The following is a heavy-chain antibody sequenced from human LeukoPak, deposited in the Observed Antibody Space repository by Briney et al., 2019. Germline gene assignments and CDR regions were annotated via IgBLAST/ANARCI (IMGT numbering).Heavy chain of an antibody. V-gene: IGHV1-69*04. Sequence: ASVKVSCKASGGTFSSYAISWVRQAPGQGLEWMGRIIPILGIANYAQKFQGRVTITADKSTSTAYMELSSLRSEDTAVYYCARDRSIAARPPYDAFDIWGQGKMVTVAS. CDR3: ARDRSIAARPPYDAFDI. J-gene: IGHJ3*02. CDR2: IIPILGIA. CDR1: GGTFSSYA. D-gene: IGHD6-6*01.